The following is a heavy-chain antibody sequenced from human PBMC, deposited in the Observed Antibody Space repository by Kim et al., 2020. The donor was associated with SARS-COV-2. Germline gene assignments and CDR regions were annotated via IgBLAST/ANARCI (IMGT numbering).Heavy chain of an antibody. CDR2: IIPILGIA. V-gene: IGHV1-69*04. Sequence: SVKVSCKASAGTFSSYAISWVRQSPGQGLEWKGRIIPILGIANYAQKFQGRVTITADKSTSTAYMELSSLRSEDTAVYYCARGGSYYDSSGNFQHWGQGTLVTDSS. CDR1: AGTFSSYA. J-gene: IGHJ1*01. CDR3: ARGGSYYDSSGNFQH. D-gene: IGHD3-22*01.